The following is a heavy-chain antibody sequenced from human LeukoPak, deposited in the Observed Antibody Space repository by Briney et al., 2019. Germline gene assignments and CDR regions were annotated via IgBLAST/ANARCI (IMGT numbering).Heavy chain of an antibody. CDR1: GFTFNGYW. CDR3: ARMRSRVIGMDV. CDR2: ISSSGSTI. D-gene: IGHD3-10*01. V-gene: IGHV3-11*01. J-gene: IGHJ6*02. Sequence: GGSLRLSCAASGFTFNGYWMSWVRQAPGKGLEWVSYISSSGSTIYYADSVKGRFTISRDNAKSSLYLQMNSLRAEDTAVYYCARMRSRVIGMDVWGQGTTVTVSS.